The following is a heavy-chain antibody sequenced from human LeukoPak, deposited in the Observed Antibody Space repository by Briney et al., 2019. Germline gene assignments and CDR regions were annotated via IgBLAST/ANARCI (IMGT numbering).Heavy chain of an antibody. V-gene: IGHV3-30*03. CDR3: ARGGGYFDY. J-gene: IGHJ4*02. D-gene: IGHD4-23*01. Sequence: PGGSLRLSCVFSGFTFSSYAMSWVRQAPGKGLEWVAVISYDGSNKYYADSVKGRFTISRDNSKNTLYLQMNSLRAEDTAVYYCARGGGYFDYWGQGTLVTVSS. CDR1: GFTFSSYA. CDR2: ISYDGSNK.